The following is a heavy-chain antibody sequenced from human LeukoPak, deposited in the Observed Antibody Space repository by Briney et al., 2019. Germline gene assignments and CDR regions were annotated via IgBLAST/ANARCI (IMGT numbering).Heavy chain of an antibody. CDR3: ARGGGRGNYSPVAF. D-gene: IGHD1-7*01. J-gene: IGHJ4*02. CDR1: GYTFTSYD. Sequence: ASVKVSCKASGYTFTSYDINWVRQAAGQGLEWMGWMNPNSGNSGYAQRFQGRVTITTNTSITTAYMELSNLRSDDTAVYYCARGGGRGNYSPVAFWGQGTLVTVSS. CDR2: MNPNSGNS. V-gene: IGHV1-8*03.